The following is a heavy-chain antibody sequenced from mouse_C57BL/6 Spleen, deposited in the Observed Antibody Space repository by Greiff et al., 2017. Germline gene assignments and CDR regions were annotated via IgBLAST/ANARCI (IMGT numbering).Heavy chain of an antibody. D-gene: IGHD2-4*01. CDR1: GFTFSSYG. CDR2: ISSGGSYT. J-gene: IGHJ4*01. CDR3: ARRDSPMDD. Sequence: EVKLMESGGDLVKPGGSLKLSCAASGFTFSSYGMSWVRQTPDKRLEWVATISSGGSYTYYPDSVKGRFTISRDNAKNTLYLQMSSLKSEDTAMYYCARRDSPMDDWGQGTSVTVSS. V-gene: IGHV5-6*02.